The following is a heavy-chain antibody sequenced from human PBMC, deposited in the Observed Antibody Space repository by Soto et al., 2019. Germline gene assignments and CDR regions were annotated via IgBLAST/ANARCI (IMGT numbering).Heavy chain of an antibody. Sequence: LSLTCTVSGGSISSYYWSWIRQPPGKGLEWIGYIYYSGSTNYNPSLKSRVTISVDTSKNQFSLKLSSVTAADTAVYYCARWSGVRAVLDWFDPWGQRTMVTVSS. CDR1: GGSISSYY. CDR3: ARWSGVRAVLDWFDP. J-gene: IGHJ5*02. V-gene: IGHV4-59*01. CDR2: IYYSGST. D-gene: IGHD3-10*01.